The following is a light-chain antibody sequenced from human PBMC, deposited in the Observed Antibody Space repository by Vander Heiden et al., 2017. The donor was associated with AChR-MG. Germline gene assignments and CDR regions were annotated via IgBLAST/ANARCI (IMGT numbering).Light chain of an antibody. V-gene: IGKV1-8*01. CDR3: QQYDSYPKLT. J-gene: IGKJ4*01. CDR2: AAS. Sequence: AIRITQSPSSLSASTGDRVTITCRASQGISSYLAWYQQKPGKAPKLLIYAASTLQSGVPSRFSGSGYGTDFTLTISCLQSEDFAPYYCQQYDSYPKLTFGGGTKVEIK. CDR1: QGISSY.